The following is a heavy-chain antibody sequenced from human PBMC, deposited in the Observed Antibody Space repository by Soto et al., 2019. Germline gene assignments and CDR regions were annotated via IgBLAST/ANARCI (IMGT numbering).Heavy chain of an antibody. CDR1: GGSISSGGYY. CDR3: ARDSSVYGGNSGWFDP. Sequence: PSETLSLTCTVSGGSISSGGYYWSWIRQHPGKGLEWIGYIYYSGSTYYNPSLKSRVTISVDTSKNQFSLKLSSVTAADTAVYYCARDSSVYGGNSGWFDPWGQGTLVTVPQ. J-gene: IGHJ5*02. V-gene: IGHV4-31*03. D-gene: IGHD5-12*01. CDR2: IYYSGST.